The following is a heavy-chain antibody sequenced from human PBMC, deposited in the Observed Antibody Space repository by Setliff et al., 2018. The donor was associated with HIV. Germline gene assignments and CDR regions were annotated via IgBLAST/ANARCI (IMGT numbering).Heavy chain of an antibody. CDR3: ARTQYRTTWPGNY. D-gene: IGHD1-7*01. V-gene: IGHV1-18*04. J-gene: IGHJ4*02. Sequence: ASVMVSCKTSGFIFNNFGITWVRQAPGQGLEWMAWISVYTEYTYYAPKFLGRVTMSTDTSTSTVDMELRGLGADDTAVYYCARTQYRTTWPGNYWGQGTLVTVSS. CDR1: GFIFNNFG. CDR2: ISVYTEYT.